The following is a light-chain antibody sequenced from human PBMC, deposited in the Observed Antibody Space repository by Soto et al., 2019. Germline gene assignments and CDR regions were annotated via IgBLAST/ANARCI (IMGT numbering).Light chain of an antibody. Sequence: DIQMTQSPSSLSASVGDRVTITCQASQDIRNYLNWYQQKPGKAPKLLIYQASRLETGVPSRFSGSGSGTDFTFTISSLQPEDIATYYCQQYDDLPLYTFGQGTKLDIK. V-gene: IGKV1-33*01. CDR3: QQYDDLPLYT. CDR2: QAS. CDR1: QDIRNY. J-gene: IGKJ2*01.